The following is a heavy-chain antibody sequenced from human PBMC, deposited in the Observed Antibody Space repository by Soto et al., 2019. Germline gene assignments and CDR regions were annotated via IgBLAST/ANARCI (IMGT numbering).Heavy chain of an antibody. CDR3: ARVARNGSGSSPNNWFDP. D-gene: IGHD3-10*01. CDR1: GGSFSGYY. J-gene: IGHJ5*02. Sequence: PSETLSLTCTVSGGSFSGYYWSWIRQPPGKGLEWIGEINHSGSTNYNPSLKSRVTISVDTSKNQFSLKLSSVTAADTAVYYCARVARNGSGSSPNNWFDPWGQGTLVTVSS. V-gene: IGHV4-34*01. CDR2: INHSGST.